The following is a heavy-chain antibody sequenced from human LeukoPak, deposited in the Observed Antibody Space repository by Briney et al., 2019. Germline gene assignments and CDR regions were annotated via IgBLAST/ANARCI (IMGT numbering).Heavy chain of an antibody. CDR3: ARAFRQLRRSGPAFDY. V-gene: IGHV3-23*01. CDR1: GFTFSSYA. CDR2: ISGSGSNT. D-gene: IGHD6-6*01. J-gene: IGHJ4*02. Sequence: GGSLRLSCAASGFTFSSYAMSWVRQAPGKGLEWVSTISGSGSNTYYADSVKGRFTISRDNSKNTLYLQMNSLRAEDTAVYYCARAFRQLRRSGPAFDYWGQGTLVTVSS.